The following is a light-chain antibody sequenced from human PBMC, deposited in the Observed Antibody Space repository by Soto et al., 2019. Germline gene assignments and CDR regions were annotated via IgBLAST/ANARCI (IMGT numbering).Light chain of an antibody. Sequence: DIVVTQSPLSLSVTPGEPASISCRSSQSLLHSIGYNYLDWYLQKPGQSPQLLIYLGSNRASGVPDRFSGSGSGTDFTLKISRVEAEDVGVYYCMQALQTPATFGPGTKVDIK. V-gene: IGKV2-28*01. CDR1: QSLLHSIGYNY. CDR3: MQALQTPAT. J-gene: IGKJ3*01. CDR2: LGS.